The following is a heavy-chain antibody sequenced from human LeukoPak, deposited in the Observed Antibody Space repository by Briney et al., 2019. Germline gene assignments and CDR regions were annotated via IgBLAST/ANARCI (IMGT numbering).Heavy chain of an antibody. D-gene: IGHD1-26*01. CDR3: ARSIVGVRKRNDY. CDR1: GYTFTSYD. CDR2: MNPNSGHT. V-gene: IGHV1-8*01. Sequence: GASVNVSCKASGYTFTSYDINWVRQATGQGLEWMGWMNPNSGHTGYAQKFQGRVTMTRTTSISTAYMELTSLTSEDSAVYYCARSIVGVRKRNDYWGQGTLVTVSS. J-gene: IGHJ4*02.